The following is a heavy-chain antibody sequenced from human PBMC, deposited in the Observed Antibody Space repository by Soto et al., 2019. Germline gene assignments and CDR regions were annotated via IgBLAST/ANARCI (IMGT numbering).Heavy chain of an antibody. CDR2: ISYDGSNK. CDR3: ARDPEGYCSGGSCQDYYYYGMDV. D-gene: IGHD2-15*01. CDR1: GFTFSSHA. Sequence: VGSLRLPCAASGFTFSSHAIHCVRQAPGKGLEWVAVISYDGSNKYYADSVKGRFTISRDNSKNTLYLQMNSLRAEDTAVYYCARDPEGYCSGGSCQDYYYYGMDVWGQGTTVTVS. V-gene: IGHV3-30-3*01. J-gene: IGHJ6*02.